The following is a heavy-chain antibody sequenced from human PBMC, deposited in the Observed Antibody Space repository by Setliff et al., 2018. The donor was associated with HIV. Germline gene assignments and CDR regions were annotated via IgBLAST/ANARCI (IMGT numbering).Heavy chain of an antibody. V-gene: IGHV4-39*01. CDR3: AKTIGRYFDIFDN. J-gene: IGHJ4*02. Sequence: ASETLSLTCTVSGGSISSTSYYWGWIRQPPGTGLEWIGSISSSGNTYYNPPLKSRVTTSVDTPKNQFSLKLNSVTAADTAVYYCAKTIGRYFDIFDNWGRERWSPSPQ. CDR2: ISSSGNT. D-gene: IGHD3-9*01. CDR1: GGSISSTSYY.